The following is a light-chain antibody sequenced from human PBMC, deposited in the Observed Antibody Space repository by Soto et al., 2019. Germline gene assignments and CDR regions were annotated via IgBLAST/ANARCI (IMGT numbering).Light chain of an antibody. CDR3: QQYGSPLHT. CDR1: QSVGTSY. Sequence: EIVLTQSPGTLSLSPGERATLSCRASQSVGTSYLAWYQQKPGQAPRLLIYAASRRATGIPDRFSGSGSGTDLNLTISRLEPEDFAVYYCQQYGSPLHTFGQGTKLEIK. V-gene: IGKV3-20*01. CDR2: AAS. J-gene: IGKJ2*01.